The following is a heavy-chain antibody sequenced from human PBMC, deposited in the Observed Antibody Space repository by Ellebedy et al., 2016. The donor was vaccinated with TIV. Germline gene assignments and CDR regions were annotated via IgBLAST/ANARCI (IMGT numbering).Heavy chain of an antibody. Sequence: GETLKISCAASGCTFSSYDMHRVRQGSGNGLEWVSSIGAAGDTYYAGFVKGRVAISRENAKNSLYLQLNNVRVGDTAVYYCARATAGFDYWGQGTLVTVSS. J-gene: IGHJ4*02. CDR3: ARATAGFDY. CDR2: IGAAGDT. D-gene: IGHD1-14*01. CDR1: GCTFSSYD. V-gene: IGHV3-13*01.